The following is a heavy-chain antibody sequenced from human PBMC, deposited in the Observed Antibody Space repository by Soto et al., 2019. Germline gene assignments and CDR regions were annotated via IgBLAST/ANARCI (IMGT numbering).Heavy chain of an antibody. CDR1: GFTFSNAW. CDR2: IKSKTDGGTT. Sequence: GGSLRLSCAASGFTFSNAWMSWVRQAPGKGLEWVGRIKSKTDGGTTDYAAPVKGRFTISRDDSKNTLYLQMNSLRAGDTAVYYCARGELGPGDYYYGMDVWGKGTTVTVS. CDR3: ARGELGPGDYYYGMDV. D-gene: IGHD6-13*01. J-gene: IGHJ6*04. V-gene: IGHV3-15*01.